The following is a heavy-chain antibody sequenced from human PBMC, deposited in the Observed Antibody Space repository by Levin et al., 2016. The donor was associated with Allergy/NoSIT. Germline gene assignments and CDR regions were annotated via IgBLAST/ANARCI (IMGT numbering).Heavy chain of an antibody. J-gene: IGHJ6*02. V-gene: IGHV3-23*01. CDR3: AKNRGQYCSGGSCYGIDV. Sequence: WIRQPPGKGLEWVSTISGSGGSTYYADSVKGRFTISRDNSKNTLYLQMNSLRAEDTAIYYCAKNRGQYCSGGSCYGIDVWGQGTTVTVSS. CDR2: ISGSGGST. D-gene: IGHD2-15*01.